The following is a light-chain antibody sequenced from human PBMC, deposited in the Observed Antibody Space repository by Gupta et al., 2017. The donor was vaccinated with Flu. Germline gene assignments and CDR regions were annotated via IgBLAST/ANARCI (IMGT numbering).Light chain of an antibody. CDR1: QSVSSN. CDR2: GAS. V-gene: IGKV3-15*01. CDR3: QQYNKWPPWT. Sequence: EIVMTQSPATLSVSPGERATLSCMASQSVSSNLAWYQQKPGQAPRLLIYGASTRDTGIPARFSGSGYGKELTLTISSRQSEDFALYYCQQYNKWPPWTFGQGTKVEIK. J-gene: IGKJ1*01.